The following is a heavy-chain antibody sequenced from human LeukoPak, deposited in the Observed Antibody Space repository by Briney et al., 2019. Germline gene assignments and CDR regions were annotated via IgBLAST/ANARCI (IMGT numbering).Heavy chain of an antibody. V-gene: IGHV4-34*01. J-gene: IGHJ4*02. D-gene: IGHD1-26*01. Sequence: NPSETLSLTCAVYGGSFSGYYWSWIRQPPGKGLEWIGEINPSGSTNYSPSLKSRVTMSVDTSRKQFSLNLTSVTAADTAVYYCAKGITYYPIKYWGQGALVTVS. CDR2: INPSGST. CDR1: GGSFSGYY. CDR3: AKGITYYPIKY.